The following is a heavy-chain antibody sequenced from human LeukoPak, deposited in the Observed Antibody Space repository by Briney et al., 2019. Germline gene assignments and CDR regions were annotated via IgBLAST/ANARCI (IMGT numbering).Heavy chain of an antibody. CDR1: GFTFSSYE. Sequence: GGSLRLSCAASGFTFSSYEMNWVRQAPGKGLEWVSYISSSGSTIYYADSVKGRFTISRDNAKNSLYLQMNSLRAEDTAVYYCAREVPYEYYYGSGSYMDVWGKGTTVTISS. CDR2: ISSSGSTI. V-gene: IGHV3-48*03. J-gene: IGHJ6*03. CDR3: AREVPYEYYYGSGSYMDV. D-gene: IGHD3-10*01.